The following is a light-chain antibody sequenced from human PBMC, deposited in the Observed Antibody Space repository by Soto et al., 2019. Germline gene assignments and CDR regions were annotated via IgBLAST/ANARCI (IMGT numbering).Light chain of an antibody. CDR1: SSDVGKYNL. CDR2: EGS. J-gene: IGLJ3*02. CDR3: CAYAGSYTLV. V-gene: IGLV2-23*01. Sequence: QSALTQPASVSGSPGQSITISCTGTSSDVGKYNLVSWYQQHPGKAPKFMIYEGSKRPSGVSNRFSGSKSGNTASLTISGLQAEDEAYYYCCAYAGSYTLVFGGGTKLTVL.